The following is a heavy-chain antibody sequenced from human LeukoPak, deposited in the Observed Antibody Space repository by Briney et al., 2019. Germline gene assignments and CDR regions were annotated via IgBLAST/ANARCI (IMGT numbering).Heavy chain of an antibody. J-gene: IGHJ4*02. CDR3: ATGVLYNNYLFDY. CDR2: FDLEDGET. D-gene: IGHD4-11*01. CDR1: GYTLTELS. V-gene: IGHV1-24*01. Sequence: ASVKVSCKVSGYTLTELSMHWVRQAPGKGLEWMGGFDLEDGETIYAQKFQGRVTMTEDTSTDTAYMELSSLRSEDTAVYYCATGVLYNNYLFDYWGQGTLVTVSS.